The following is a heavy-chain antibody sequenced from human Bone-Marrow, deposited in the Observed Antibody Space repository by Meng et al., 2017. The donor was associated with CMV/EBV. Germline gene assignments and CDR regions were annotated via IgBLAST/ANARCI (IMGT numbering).Heavy chain of an antibody. CDR1: GFTFDDYA. D-gene: IGHD3-22*01. Sequence: GGSLRLSCAASGFTFDDYAMHWVRQAPGKGLEWVSYISSSSSTIYYADSVKGRFTISRDNAKNSLYLQMNSLRAEDTAVYYCARGLGVRSSGYYYVYNWGQGTLVTVSS. J-gene: IGHJ4*02. CDR3: ARGLGVRSSGYYYVYN. V-gene: IGHV3-48*04. CDR2: ISSSSSTI.